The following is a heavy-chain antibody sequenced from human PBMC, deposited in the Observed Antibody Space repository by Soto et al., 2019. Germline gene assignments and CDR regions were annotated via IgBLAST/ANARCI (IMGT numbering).Heavy chain of an antibody. D-gene: IGHD1-7*01. V-gene: IGHV1-3*01. CDR1: GWWFRKHE. CDR2: INAATGDT. Sequence: AAGRVGYECCGWWFRKHEKNWVRQAPGQGLEWMGWINAATGDTKYSENFQGRVAITRDGYASAAYMEVRSLRFEDTAIYYCARDEGGWNSIEVVLVKVILEY. J-gene: IGHJ1*01. CDR3: ARDEGGWNSIEVVLVKVILEY.